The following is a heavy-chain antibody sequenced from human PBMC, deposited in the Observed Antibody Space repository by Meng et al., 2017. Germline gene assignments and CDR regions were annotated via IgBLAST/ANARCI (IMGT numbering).Heavy chain of an antibody. CDR3: ARQYSGSYETCDY. CDR1: GGSISSSSYY. D-gene: IGHD1-26*01. Sequence: ESLKISCIVSGGSISSSSYYWGWSRQPPGKGLEWIGSIYHSGSTYYNPSLKGLVTISVDTSKNQFSLKLSSVTAADAAVYYCARQYSGSYETCDYWGQGTLVTVAS. J-gene: IGHJ4*01. CDR2: IYHSGST. V-gene: IGHV4-39*07.